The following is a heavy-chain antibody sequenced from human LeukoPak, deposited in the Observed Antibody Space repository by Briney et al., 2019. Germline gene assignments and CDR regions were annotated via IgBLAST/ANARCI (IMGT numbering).Heavy chain of an antibody. J-gene: IGHJ3*02. Sequence: GASVKVSCKASGYTFTSHDINWVRQASGQGLEWMGWMNPNSGGTDYAQKFQGRVTMTRDTSISTAYMELSRLRSDDTAVYYCARVLKYDPAFDIWGQGTMVTVSS. CDR3: ARVLKYDPAFDI. CDR1: GYTFTSHD. CDR2: MNPNSGGT. D-gene: IGHD2/OR15-2a*01. V-gene: IGHV1-2*02.